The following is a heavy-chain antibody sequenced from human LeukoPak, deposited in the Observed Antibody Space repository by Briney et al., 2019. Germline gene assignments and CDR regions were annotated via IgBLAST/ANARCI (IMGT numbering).Heavy chain of an antibody. CDR3: ARGQAALWFGEL. J-gene: IGHJ4*02. Sequence: PSETLSLTCTVSGGSVSSGSDYWSWIRQPPGKGLEWIGHISYSGSPNYNPSLKSRVTISLDTSKNQLSLKLSSVTTADTAVYYCARGQAALWFGELWGQGTLVTVSS. V-gene: IGHV4-61*01. CDR2: ISYSGSP. D-gene: IGHD3-10*01. CDR1: GGSVSSGSDY.